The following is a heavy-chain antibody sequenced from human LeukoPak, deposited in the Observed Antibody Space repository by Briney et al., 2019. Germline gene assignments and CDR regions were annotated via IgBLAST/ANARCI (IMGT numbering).Heavy chain of an antibody. CDR1: GGSFSGYY. Sequence: PSETLSLTCAVYGGSFSGYYWSWIRQPPGKGLEWIGEINHSGSTNYNPSLKSRVTISVDTSKNQFSLKLSSVTAADTAVYYCARGGDYYGSGSYSYPVLFDYWGQRTLVTVSS. D-gene: IGHD3-10*01. V-gene: IGHV4-34*01. J-gene: IGHJ4*02. CDR2: INHSGST. CDR3: ARGGDYYGSGSYSYPVLFDY.